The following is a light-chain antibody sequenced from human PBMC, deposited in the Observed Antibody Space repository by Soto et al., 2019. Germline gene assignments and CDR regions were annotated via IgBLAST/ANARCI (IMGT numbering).Light chain of an antibody. J-gene: IGLJ3*02. CDR2: GYD. CDR3: AAWDDSLNGWV. CDR1: TSNIGDNS. V-gene: IGLV1-44*01. Sequence: QSVLTQPPSASGTPGQRVTISCAGGTSNIGDNSVNWYQRLPGTAPKLLISGYDHRPSGVPDRFSGSKSGTSASLAISGLQSEDEADYYCAAWDDSLNGWVFGGGTKVTVL.